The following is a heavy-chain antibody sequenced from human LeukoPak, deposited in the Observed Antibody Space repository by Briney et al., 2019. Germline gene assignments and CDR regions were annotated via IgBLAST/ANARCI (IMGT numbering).Heavy chain of an antibody. V-gene: IGHV4-39*01. D-gene: IGHD3-9*01. Sequence: SETLSLTCTVSGGSISSSSYYWGWIRQPPGKGLEWIGSIYYSGSTYYNPSLKSRVTISVDTSKNQSSLKLSSVTAADTAVYYCARHGRFYDILTGYYPNNWFDPWGQGTLVTVSS. CDR2: IYYSGST. CDR3: ARHGRFYDILTGYYPNNWFDP. CDR1: GGSISSSSYY. J-gene: IGHJ5*02.